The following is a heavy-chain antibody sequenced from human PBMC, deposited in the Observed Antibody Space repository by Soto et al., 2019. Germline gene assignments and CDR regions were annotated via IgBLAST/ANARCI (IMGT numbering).Heavy chain of an antibody. V-gene: IGHV4-34*01. CDR2: INHSGST. Sequence: QVQLQQWGAGLLKPSETLSLTCAVYGGSFSGYYWSWIRQPPGKGLEWIGEINHSGSTNYNPSLKSRVTISVDTSKNQFSLKLSSVTAADTAVYYCARISPGGAPSDDAFDIWGQGTMVTVSS. CDR3: ARISPGGAPSDDAFDI. D-gene: IGHD1-26*01. J-gene: IGHJ3*02. CDR1: GGSFSGYY.